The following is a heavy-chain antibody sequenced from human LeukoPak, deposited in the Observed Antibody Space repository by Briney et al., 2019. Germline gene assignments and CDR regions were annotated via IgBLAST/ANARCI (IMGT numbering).Heavy chain of an antibody. J-gene: IGHJ6*04. CDR1: EFTLATCG. CDR2: IWYDGSNK. CDR3: ARDLLNYYGSGSDYAAYYGMDV. Sequence: GGSLRPSWAPSEFTLATCGIKGVSQAPGKGLEWAAVIWYDGSNKYYADSVKGRFTISRDNSKNTLYLQMNSLRAEDTAVYYCARDLLNYYGSGSDYAAYYGMDVWVKGTTVSVSS. D-gene: IGHD3-10*01. V-gene: IGHV3-33*01.